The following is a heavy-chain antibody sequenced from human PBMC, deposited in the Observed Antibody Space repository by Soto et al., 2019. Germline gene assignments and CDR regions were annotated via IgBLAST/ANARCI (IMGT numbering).Heavy chain of an antibody. J-gene: IGHJ5*02. CDR3: ERAGGWGYRSYGWFDP. Sequence: QVPLVQSGAEVKKPGASVKVSCKASGYTFTSYGISWVRQAPGQGLEWMGWISAYNGNTNYAQKLQGRVTMTTDTSTSTAYMELRRLRSDATAVYYCERAGGWGYRSYGWFDPWGQGTLVTVSS. D-gene: IGHD3-10*01. CDR2: ISAYNGNT. V-gene: IGHV1-18*01. CDR1: GYTFTSYG.